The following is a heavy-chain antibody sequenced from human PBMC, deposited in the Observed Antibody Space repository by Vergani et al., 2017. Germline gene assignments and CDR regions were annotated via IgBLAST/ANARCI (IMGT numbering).Heavy chain of an antibody. V-gene: IGHV3-23*01. J-gene: IGHJ5*02. CDR1: GFTFSSYA. D-gene: IGHD1-20*01. CDR2: ISGSGGST. Sequence: EVQLLESGGGLVQPGGSLRLSCAASGFTFSSYAMSWVRQAPGKGLEWVSAISGSGGSTYYADSVKGRFTISRDNAKSLLYLQMKNLRAEDTAVYYCARVPSIPGNGGYFDPWGQGTLVTVSS. CDR3: ARVPSIPGNGGYFDP.